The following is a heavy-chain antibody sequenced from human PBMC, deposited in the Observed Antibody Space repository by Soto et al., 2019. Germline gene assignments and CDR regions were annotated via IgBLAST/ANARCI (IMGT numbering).Heavy chain of an antibody. CDR3: AGSTMVRGGGYGMDV. D-gene: IGHD3-10*01. Sequence: QVQLVQSGAEVKKPGSSVKVSCKASGGTFSSYTISWVRQAPGQGLEWMGRIIPILGIANYAQKFQGRVTFTAEKSTTTAYMELSSLRSEDTAVYYCAGSTMVRGGGYGMDVWGQGTTVTVSS. J-gene: IGHJ6*02. V-gene: IGHV1-69*02. CDR1: GGTFSSYT. CDR2: IIPILGIA.